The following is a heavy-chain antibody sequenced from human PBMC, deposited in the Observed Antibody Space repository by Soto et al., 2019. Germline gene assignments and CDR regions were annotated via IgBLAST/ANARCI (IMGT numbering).Heavy chain of an antibody. CDR1: GGTFSSYA. V-gene: IGHV1-69*13. D-gene: IGHD5-18*01. Sequence: SVKVSCKASGGTFSSYAISWVRQAPGQGLEWMGGIIPIFGTANYAQKFQGRVTITADESTSTAYMELSSLRSEDTAVYYCARTGGYSYGPPDYWGQGTLVTVSS. CDR3: ARTGGYSYGPPDY. J-gene: IGHJ4*02. CDR2: IIPIFGTA.